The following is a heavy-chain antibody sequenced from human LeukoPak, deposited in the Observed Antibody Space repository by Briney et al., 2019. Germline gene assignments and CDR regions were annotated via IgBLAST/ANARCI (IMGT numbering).Heavy chain of an antibody. CDR1: GGSFSGYY. J-gene: IGHJ5*02. Sequence: PSETLSLTCAVYGGSFSGYYWSWIRQPPGKGLEWIGEINHSGSTNYNPSLKSRVTISVDTSKNQFSLKLSSVTAADTAVNYCARGGYQAWFDPWGQGTLVTVSS. CDR3: ARGGYQAWFDP. V-gene: IGHV4-34*01. D-gene: IGHD2-2*01. CDR2: INHSGST.